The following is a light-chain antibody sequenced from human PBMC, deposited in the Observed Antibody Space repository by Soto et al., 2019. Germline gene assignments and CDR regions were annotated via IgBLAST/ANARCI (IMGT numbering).Light chain of an antibody. J-gene: IGKJ2*01. CDR2: GAS. Sequence: EIILTQSPASLSVSPGERATLSCRASQSVNTNLAWYQQKRGQAPRLLIYGASTRATGIPGRFRGSGSGTEFTLNITGLQSEDFAVYFCQQYNNWPPDTFGQGTKREIK. CDR1: QSVNTN. CDR3: QQYNNWPPDT. V-gene: IGKV3-15*01.